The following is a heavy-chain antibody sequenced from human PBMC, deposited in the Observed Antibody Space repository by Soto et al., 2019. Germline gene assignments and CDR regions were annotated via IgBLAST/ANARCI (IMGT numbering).Heavy chain of an antibody. J-gene: IGHJ4*02. CDR3: ARDAPYYYDISAYSPPGY. Sequence: QVQLLQSGAEVKKPGASVKVSCKTSGYIFTSYGISWVRQAPGQGLEWMGWISGYKGNTKEAQRFQGRVTLTTDTATTTAYTELRSPTADDTAVSYCARDAPYYYDISAYSPPGYWGQGTLVTVSS. CDR2: ISGYKGNT. V-gene: IGHV1-18*01. D-gene: IGHD3-22*01. CDR1: GYIFTSYG.